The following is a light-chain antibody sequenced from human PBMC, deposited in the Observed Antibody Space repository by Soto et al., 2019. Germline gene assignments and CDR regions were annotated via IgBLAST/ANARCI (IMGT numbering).Light chain of an antibody. Sequence: QSVLTQPPSASATPGQRVTISCSGSSSNIGSNTVNWYQQLPGTAPKLLIHSNNQRTSGVPDRFSGSKSGTSASLAISGLQSEDEADYYCAARDYSLNGPVFGGGTKVTVL. CDR1: SSNIGSNT. J-gene: IGLJ3*02. CDR3: AARDYSLNGPV. V-gene: IGLV1-44*01. CDR2: SNN.